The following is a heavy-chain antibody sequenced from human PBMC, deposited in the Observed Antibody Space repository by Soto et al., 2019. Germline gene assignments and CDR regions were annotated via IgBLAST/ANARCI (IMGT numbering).Heavy chain of an antibody. CDR1: RYTFSDYY. CDR2: ISGSGGST. D-gene: IGHD3-3*01. J-gene: IGHJ4*02. V-gene: IGHV3-23*01. CDR3: AKRASGYFGVVPNNG. Sequence: GGSLRLSCAASRYTFSDYYMSWVRQAPGKGLEWVSAISGSGGSTYYADSVKGRFTISRDNSKNTLFLQMNSLRAEDTAVYYCAKRASGYFGVVPNNGWGQGTLVTVSS.